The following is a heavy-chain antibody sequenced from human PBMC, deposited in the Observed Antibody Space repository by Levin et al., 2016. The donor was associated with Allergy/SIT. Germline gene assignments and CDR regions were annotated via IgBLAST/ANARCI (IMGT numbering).Heavy chain of an antibody. V-gene: IGHV3-30*03. D-gene: IGHD6-13*01. J-gene: IGHJ4*02. Sequence: WIRQPPGKGLEWVAVISYDGSNKYYADSVKGRFTISRDNSKNTLYLQMNSLRAEDTAVYYCARAGYSSSWYFDYWGQGTLVTVSS. CDR3: ARAGYSSSWYFDY. CDR2: ISYDGSNK.